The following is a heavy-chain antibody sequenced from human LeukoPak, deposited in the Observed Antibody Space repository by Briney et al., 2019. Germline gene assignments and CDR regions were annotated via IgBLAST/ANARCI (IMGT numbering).Heavy chain of an antibody. J-gene: IGHJ6*03. V-gene: IGHV1-2*02. CDR3: ARGSGFQYRGITTNYYMDV. D-gene: IGHD3-22*01. Sequence: ASVKVSCKASGYTFTDYYIHWVRQAPGQGLEWMGWIDPKSGGTSFAQKFQGSVTMTRDTSISTAYLELSRLKYDDTAVYYCARGSGFQYRGITTNYYMDVWGKGTTVTVSS. CDR2: IDPKSGGT. CDR1: GYTFTDYY.